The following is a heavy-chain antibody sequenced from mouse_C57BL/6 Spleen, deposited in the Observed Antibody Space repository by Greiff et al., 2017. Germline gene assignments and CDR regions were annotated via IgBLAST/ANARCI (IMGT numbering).Heavy chain of an antibody. V-gene: IGHV5-6*01. CDR1: GFTFSSYG. CDR3: ARQRSNYPYYFDY. CDR2: ISSGGSYT. J-gene: IGHJ2*01. Sequence: VKLVESGGDLVKPGGSLKLSCAASGFTFSSYGMSWVRQTPDKRLEWVATISSGGSYTYYPDSVKGRFTISRDNAKNTLYLQMSSLKSEDTAMYYCARQRSNYPYYFDYWGQGTTLTVSS. D-gene: IGHD2-5*01.